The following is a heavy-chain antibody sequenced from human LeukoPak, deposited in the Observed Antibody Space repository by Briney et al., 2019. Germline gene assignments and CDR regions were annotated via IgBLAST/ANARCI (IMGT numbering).Heavy chain of an antibody. CDR1: GYTFTSYA. CDR2: IGAGNGNT. J-gene: IGHJ4*02. Sequence: ASVKVSCKASGYTFTSYAIHWARQAPGQRLEWMGWIGAGNGNTKYSQNFQGRVTFISNTSATTAFMELSSLRSEDAAVYYCARDSGSGSNDYWGQGTLVTVSS. CDR3: ARDSGSGSNDY. V-gene: IGHV1-3*01. D-gene: IGHD1-26*01.